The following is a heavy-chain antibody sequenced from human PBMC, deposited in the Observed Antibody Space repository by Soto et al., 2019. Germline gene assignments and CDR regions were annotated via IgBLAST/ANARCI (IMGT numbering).Heavy chain of an antibody. V-gene: IGHV1-46*01. Sequence: ASVKVSCKASGYTFTSYYMHWVRQAPGQGLEWMGIINPSGGSTSYAQKFQGRVTMTRDTSTSTVYMELSSLRSEDTAVYYCAREWLLRDYYYGMDVWGQGTTVTVYS. CDR1: GYTFTSYY. J-gene: IGHJ6*02. CDR2: INPSGGST. CDR3: AREWLLRDYYYGMDV. D-gene: IGHD1-26*01.